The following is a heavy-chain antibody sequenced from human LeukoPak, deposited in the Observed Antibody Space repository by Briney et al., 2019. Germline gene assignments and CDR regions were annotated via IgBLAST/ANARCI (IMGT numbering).Heavy chain of an antibody. V-gene: IGHV3-15*01. CDR3: ATDTYYYDEPGFYFPNKRGY. J-gene: IGHJ4*02. CDR1: GFTFSSAW. CDR2: IKSKSDGGTT. D-gene: IGHD3-22*01. Sequence: PGGSLRLSCAASGFTFSSAWMSWVRQAPGKGLEWVGLIKSKSDGGTTAYAAPVKGRFSISRDDSRNTLYLQMNSLKIEDTAVYYCATDTYYYDEPGFYFPNKRGYWGQGTLVTVSS.